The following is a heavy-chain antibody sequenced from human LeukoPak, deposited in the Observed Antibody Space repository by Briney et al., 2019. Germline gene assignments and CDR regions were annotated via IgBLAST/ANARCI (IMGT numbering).Heavy chain of an antibody. V-gene: IGHV1-2*02. Sequence: ASVKVSCKASGYTFTGYYMHWVRQAPGQGLEWMGWINPNSGGTNYAQKFQGRVTMTRDTSISTAYMELGRLRSDDTAVYYCARDHHIVGATPPIDYWGQGTLVTVSS. CDR2: INPNSGGT. CDR3: ARDHHIVGATPPIDY. J-gene: IGHJ4*02. D-gene: IGHD1-26*01. CDR1: GYTFTGYY.